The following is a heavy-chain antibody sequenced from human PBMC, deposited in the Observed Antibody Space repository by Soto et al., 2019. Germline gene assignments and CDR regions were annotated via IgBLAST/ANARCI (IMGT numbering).Heavy chain of an antibody. CDR3: ARLVSLLQPIDS. D-gene: IGHD4-4*01. V-gene: IGHV5-51*01. CDR1: GYTFTNYW. Sequence: GESLKISCQTSGYTFTNYWIGGVRQMPGGGLEWLGLIFPRDFDVRYSPSFEGQVTISADRSTATAFLQWRSLGASDSALYFCARLVSLLQPIDSWGQGTPVTVSS. CDR2: IFPRDFDV. J-gene: IGHJ5*01.